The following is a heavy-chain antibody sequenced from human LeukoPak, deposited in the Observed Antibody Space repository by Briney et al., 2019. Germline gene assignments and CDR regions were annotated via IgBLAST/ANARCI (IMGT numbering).Heavy chain of an antibody. Sequence: GGSLRLSCAASGFTFSDHYMDWVRQAPGEGLEWVGRTRNKANDYTTEYAASVKGRFTISRDDSRNSLYLQMTSLKTEDPAVYFCARERSSGSYYLGSFDSWGQGTLVTVSS. D-gene: IGHD1-26*01. V-gene: IGHV3-72*01. CDR3: ARERSSGSYYLGSFDS. J-gene: IGHJ4*02. CDR2: TRNKANDYTT. CDR1: GFTFSDHY.